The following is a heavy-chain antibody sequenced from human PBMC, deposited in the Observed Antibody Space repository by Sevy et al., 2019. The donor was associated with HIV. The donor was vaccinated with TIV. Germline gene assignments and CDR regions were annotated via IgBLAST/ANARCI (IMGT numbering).Heavy chain of an antibody. CDR3: ARGSTIFGNGYYYYGMDV. J-gene: IGHJ6*02. CDR2: ISAYNGNT. D-gene: IGHD3-3*01. CDR1: GYTFTSYG. Sequence: ASVKVSCKASGYTFTSYGISWVRQAPGQGLEWMGWISAYNGNTNYAQKLQGRVTMTTDTSTRTAYMELRSLRSDDTDVYYCARGSTIFGNGYYYYGMDVWGQGTTVTVSS. V-gene: IGHV1-18*01.